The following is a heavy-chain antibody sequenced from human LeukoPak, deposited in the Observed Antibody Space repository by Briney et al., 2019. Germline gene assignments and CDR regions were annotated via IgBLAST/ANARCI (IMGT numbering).Heavy chain of an antibody. CDR3: AKDYYDSSGYYYWFDY. CDR2: ISGSGGST. D-gene: IGHD3-22*01. V-gene: IGHV3-23*01. Sequence: GGSLRLSCAASGFTFSSYAMSWVRQAPGKGLEWVSAISGSGGSTYYADSVKGRFTISRDSSKNTLYLQMNSLRAEDTAVYYCAKDYYDSSGYYYWFDYWGQGTLVTVSS. CDR1: GFTFSSYA. J-gene: IGHJ4*02.